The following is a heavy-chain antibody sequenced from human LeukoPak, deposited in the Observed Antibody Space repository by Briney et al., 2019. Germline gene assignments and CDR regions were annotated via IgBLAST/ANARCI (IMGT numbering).Heavy chain of an antibody. D-gene: IGHD3-16*01. J-gene: IGHJ4*02. Sequence: SETLSLTCSVSGDSISSSSYYWAWLRQPPGKGLEWIGSVFQSVATYYNPSLQSRVTMSIDTSKNQCSLKLSSVTAADTAVYYCAREYYGTFEYWGQGTLVPVSS. CDR3: AREYYGTFEY. CDR2: VFQSVAT. V-gene: IGHV4-39*02. CDR1: GDSISSSSYY.